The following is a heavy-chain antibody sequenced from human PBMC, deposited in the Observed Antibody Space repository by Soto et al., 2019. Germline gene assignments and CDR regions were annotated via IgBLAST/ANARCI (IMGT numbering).Heavy chain of an antibody. Sequence: QVQLVESGGGVVQPGRSLRLSCAGSGFTFSAYGMDWVRQALGKGLEWVAVISYDGSNKYYADSVKGRFTISRDNSKNTLYLQMNSLRAEDTAVYYCAKDRMGAGVRGYFDYWGQGTLVTVSS. CDR1: GFTFSAYG. J-gene: IGHJ4*02. V-gene: IGHV3-30*18. CDR2: ISYDGSNK. D-gene: IGHD3-10*01. CDR3: AKDRMGAGVRGYFDY.